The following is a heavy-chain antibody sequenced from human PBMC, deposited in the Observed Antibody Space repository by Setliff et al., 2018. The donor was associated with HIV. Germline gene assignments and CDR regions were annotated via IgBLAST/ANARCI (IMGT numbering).Heavy chain of an antibody. Sequence: SETLSLTCTVSGGSVSSSSCYWGWIRQPPGKGLEWIGRIYYSGSTYYNPSLKSRVTISVYTSKNQFSLTLSSVTAADTAVYYCAIFRVTMIVVDCYFDYWGQGTLVTVSS. D-gene: IGHD3-22*01. CDR1: GGSVSSSSCY. CDR2: IYYSGST. V-gene: IGHV4-39*07. J-gene: IGHJ4*02. CDR3: AIFRVTMIVVDCYFDY.